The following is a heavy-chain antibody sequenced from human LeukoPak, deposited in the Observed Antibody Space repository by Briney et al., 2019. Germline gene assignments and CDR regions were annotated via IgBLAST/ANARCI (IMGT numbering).Heavy chain of an antibody. CDR3: ARVFGIVGATWFDP. CDR1: GGSISSSSYY. J-gene: IGHJ5*02. Sequence: SETLSLTCTVSGGSISSSSYYWGWIRQPPGKGLEWIGSIYYSGSTYYNPSLKSRVTISVDTSKNQFSLKLSSVTAADTAVYYCARVFGIVGATWFDPWGQGTLVIVSS. V-gene: IGHV4-39*07. CDR2: IYYSGST. D-gene: IGHD1-26*01.